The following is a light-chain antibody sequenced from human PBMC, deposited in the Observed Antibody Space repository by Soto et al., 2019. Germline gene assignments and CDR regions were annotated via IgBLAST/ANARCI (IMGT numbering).Light chain of an antibody. V-gene: IGLV1-40*01. CDR2: GNS. J-gene: IGLJ1*01. Sequence: VLTQPPSVSGAPGQRVTISCTGSSSNIGAGYDVHWYQQLPGTAPKLLIYGNSNRPSGVPDRFSGSKSGTSASLAITGLQAEDEADYYCQSYDSSLSKYVFGTGTKVTVL. CDR3: QSYDSSLSKYV. CDR1: SSNIGAGYD.